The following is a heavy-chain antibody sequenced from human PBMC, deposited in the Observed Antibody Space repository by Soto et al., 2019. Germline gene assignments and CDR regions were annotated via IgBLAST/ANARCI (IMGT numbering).Heavy chain of an antibody. CDR3: ARKLSSNGWSAFDY. CDR1: GYTSTSYY. J-gene: IGHJ4*02. D-gene: IGHD6-19*01. CDR2: ISPSSGST. Sequence: RASVKVSCKASGYTSTSYYMHWVRQAPGQGLEWMGIISPSSGSTTYAQKFQGRVTVTRDTSTTTVYMELSSLRSEDTAVYYCARKLSSNGWSAFDYWGQGTLVTVSS. V-gene: IGHV1-46*01.